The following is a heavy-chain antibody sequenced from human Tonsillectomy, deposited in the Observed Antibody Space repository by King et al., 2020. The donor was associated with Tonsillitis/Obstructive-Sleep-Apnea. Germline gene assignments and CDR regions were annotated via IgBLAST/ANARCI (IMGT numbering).Heavy chain of an antibody. CDR2: IRSKAYGGTT. V-gene: IGHV3-49*04. Sequence: VQLVESGGGLVQPGRSLRLSCTASGFTFGDYAMSWVRQAPGKGLEWVGFIRSKAYGGTTEYAASVKGRFTISRDDSKSIAYLQMNSLKTEDTAVYYCTRVGGDYGREHYFDCWGQGTLVTVSS. D-gene: IGHD4-17*01. CDR3: TRVGGDYGREHYFDC. J-gene: IGHJ4*02. CDR1: GFTFGDYA.